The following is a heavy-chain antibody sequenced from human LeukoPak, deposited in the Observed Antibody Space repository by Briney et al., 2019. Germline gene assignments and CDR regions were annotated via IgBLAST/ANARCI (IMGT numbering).Heavy chain of an antibody. Sequence: SETLSLTCALYGGSFSDYFWSWIRQPPGEGLEWIGEINQSGSTSYNPYLKSRVTISVDTSKNQFSLKLSSVTAADTAVYYCASLHQVRGLTVFDYWGQATLVTVSS. V-gene: IGHV4-34*01. CDR1: GGSFSDYF. J-gene: IGHJ4*02. CDR3: ASLHQVRGLTVFDY. D-gene: IGHD3-10*01. CDR2: INQSGST.